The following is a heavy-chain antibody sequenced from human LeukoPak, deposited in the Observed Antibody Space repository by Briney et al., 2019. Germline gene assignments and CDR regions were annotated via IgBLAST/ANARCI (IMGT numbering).Heavy chain of an antibody. Sequence: PSETLSLTCTVSGGSISSYYWSWIRQPPGKGLEWIGYIYYSGSTNYNPSLKSRVTISVDTSKNQFSLKLSSVTAADTAVYYCARHGIFMGSQDYGDYDAFDIWGQGTMVTVSS. CDR3: ARHGIFMGSQDYGDYDAFDI. V-gene: IGHV4-59*08. J-gene: IGHJ3*02. CDR2: IYYSGST. D-gene: IGHD4-17*01. CDR1: GGSISSYY.